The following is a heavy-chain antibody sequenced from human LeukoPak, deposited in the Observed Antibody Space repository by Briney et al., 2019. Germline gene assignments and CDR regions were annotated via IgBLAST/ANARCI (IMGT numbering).Heavy chain of an antibody. V-gene: IGHV5-51*01. Sequence: GQSLKISCKGSGYSFTSYWIAWVRQMPGKGLEWMGIIYPGDSDTSYSPSFQGQVNISADKSISTAYLQWSSLKASDTAIYYCARTYYYDSSLDYWGQGTLVTVSS. CDR3: ARTYYYDSSLDY. CDR2: IYPGDSDT. J-gene: IGHJ4*02. CDR1: GYSFTSYW. D-gene: IGHD3-22*01.